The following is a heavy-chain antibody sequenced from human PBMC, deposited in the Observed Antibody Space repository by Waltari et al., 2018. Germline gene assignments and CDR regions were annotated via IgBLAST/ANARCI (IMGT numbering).Heavy chain of an antibody. Sequence: QVQLQQWGAGLLKPSATLSLTCAVYGGSFSGYYWSWIRQPPGKGLEWIGEINHSGSTNYNPSLKSRVTISVDTSKNQFSLKLSSVTAADTAVYYCARGPHYYDSSGYYFDYWGQGTLVTVSS. CDR1: GGSFSGYY. CDR3: ARGPHYYDSSGYYFDY. J-gene: IGHJ4*02. D-gene: IGHD3-22*01. CDR2: INHSGST. V-gene: IGHV4-34*01.